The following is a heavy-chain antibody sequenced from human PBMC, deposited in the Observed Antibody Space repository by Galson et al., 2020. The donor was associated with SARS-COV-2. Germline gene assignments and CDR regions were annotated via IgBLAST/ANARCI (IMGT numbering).Heavy chain of an antibody. Sequence: GGSLRLSCAVSGFNFSSYWMSWVRQTPGKGLEWVANIKQDGSEQYYVDSVTGRFTISRDNAKKSLYLQMNSLRAEDTAVYYVARAGGSSWSDYWGQGTLVTVSS. D-gene: IGHD6-13*01. CDR3: ARAGGSSWSDY. J-gene: IGHJ4*02. CDR2: IKQDGSEQ. V-gene: IGHV3-7*04. CDR1: GFNFSSYW.